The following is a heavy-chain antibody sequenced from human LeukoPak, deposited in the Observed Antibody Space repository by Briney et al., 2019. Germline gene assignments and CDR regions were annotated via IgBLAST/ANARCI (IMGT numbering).Heavy chain of an antibody. J-gene: IGHJ4*02. D-gene: IGHD5-18*01. CDR3: ARSASRGYSYGYYDYFDY. CDR2: ISYDGSNK. V-gene: IGHV3-30-3*01. CDR1: GLTFSSYA. Sequence: GGSLRLSCAASGLTFSSYAMHWVRQAPGKGLEWVAVISYDGSNKYYADSVKGRFTISRDNSKNTLYLQMNSLRAEDTAVYYCARSASRGYSYGYYDYFDYWGQGTLVTVSS.